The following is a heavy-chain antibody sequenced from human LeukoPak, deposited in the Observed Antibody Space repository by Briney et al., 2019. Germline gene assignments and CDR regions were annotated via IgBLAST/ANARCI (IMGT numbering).Heavy chain of an antibody. Sequence: SETLSLTCTVSGGSISSSSYYWGWIRQPPGKGLEWIGSIYYSGSTYYNPSLKSRVTISVDTSKNQFSLRLRSMTAADTAVYYCARDPLYSGSSGYFDSWGQGTLVTVSS. V-gene: IGHV4-39*07. CDR2: IYYSGST. CDR1: GGSISSSSYY. CDR3: ARDPLYSGSSGYFDS. J-gene: IGHJ4*02. D-gene: IGHD6-6*01.